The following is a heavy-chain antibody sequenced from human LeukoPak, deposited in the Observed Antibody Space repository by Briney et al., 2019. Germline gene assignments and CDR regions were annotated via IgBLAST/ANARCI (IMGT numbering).Heavy chain of an antibody. CDR1: GFSLSHYC. Sequence: GGSLRLSCAASGFSLSHYCMNWFRQAPGKGPEWISFISSTSDIIYYADSVKGRFTASRDNARNTLYLQMHSLRAEDTSVYYCARDKASSGWYYFEYWGQGALVTVSS. J-gene: IGHJ4*02. D-gene: IGHD6-19*01. CDR2: ISSTSDII. V-gene: IGHV3-48*01. CDR3: ARDKASSGWYYFEY.